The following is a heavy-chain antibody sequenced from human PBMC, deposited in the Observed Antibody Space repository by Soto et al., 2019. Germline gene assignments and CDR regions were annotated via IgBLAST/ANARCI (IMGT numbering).Heavy chain of an antibody. J-gene: IGHJ6*02. V-gene: IGHV5-51*01. Sequence: PGESLKISCKGSGYSFTSYWIGWVRQMPGKGLEWMGIIYPGDSDTRYSPSFQGQVTISADKSISTAYLQWSSLKASDTAMYYCARLGLGSSGSKSYYYYYGMDVWSQGTTVTVSS. CDR1: GYSFTSYW. D-gene: IGHD1-26*01. CDR3: ARLGLGSSGSKSYYYYYGMDV. CDR2: IYPGDSDT.